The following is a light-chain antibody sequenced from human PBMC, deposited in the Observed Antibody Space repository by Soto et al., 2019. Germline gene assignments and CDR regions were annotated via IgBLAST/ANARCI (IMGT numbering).Light chain of an antibody. J-gene: IGLJ1*01. CDR1: SSDVGGYDY. CDR3: CSYAGSDTFV. V-gene: IGLV2-11*01. CDR2: DVI. Sequence: QSALTQPRSVSGSPGQSVTVSCSGTSSDVGGYDYVAWYQQYPGKAPKLMIYDVIKRPSGVPDRFSGSKSGNTASLTISGLQAEDEADYYCCSYAGSDTFVFGTGTKLTVL.